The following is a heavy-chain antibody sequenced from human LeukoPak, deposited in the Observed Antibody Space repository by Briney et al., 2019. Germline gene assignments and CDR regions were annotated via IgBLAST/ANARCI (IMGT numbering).Heavy chain of an antibody. J-gene: IGHJ5*02. Sequence: GGSLRLSCAASGFAFSTYSMNWVRQAPGKGPEWVSCISSTSRYINYTESVKGRFTISRDNAKNSLYLQMSSLRVEDSAVYYCATLGPTGGDFTHNWFDPWGQGTLVTVSS. D-gene: IGHD2-21*02. CDR3: ATLGPTGGDFTHNWFDP. CDR1: GFAFSTYS. CDR2: ISSTSRYI. V-gene: IGHV3-21*06.